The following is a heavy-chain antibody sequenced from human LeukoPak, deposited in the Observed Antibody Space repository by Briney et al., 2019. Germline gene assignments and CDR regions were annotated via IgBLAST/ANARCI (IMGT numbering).Heavy chain of an antibody. CDR3: ARRTIVVVPATYYYGMDV. CDR2: ISAYNGNT. CDR1: GYTFTSYG. V-gene: IGHV1-18*01. D-gene: IGHD2-2*01. Sequence: ASVKVSCKASGYTFTSYGISWVRQAPGQGLEWMGWISAYNGNTNYAQKLQGRVTMTTDTSTSTAYMELRSLRSDDTAVYYCARRTIVVVPATYYYGMDVWGQGTTVTVTS. J-gene: IGHJ6*02.